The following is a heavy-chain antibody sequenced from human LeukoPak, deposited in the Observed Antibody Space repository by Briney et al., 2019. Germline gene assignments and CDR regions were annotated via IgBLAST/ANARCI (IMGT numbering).Heavy chain of an antibody. V-gene: IGHV3-9*01. CDR1: GFTFDDYA. Sequence: SLRLSCAASGFTFDDYAMHWVRQAPGKDLEWVSGISWNSGSIGYADSVKGRFTISRDNAKNSLYLQMNSLRAEDTAVYYCAKDHDYVWGSYHDHYYFDYWGQGTLVTVSS. J-gene: IGHJ4*02. CDR3: AKDHDYVWGSYHDHYYFDY. D-gene: IGHD3-16*02. CDR2: ISWNSGSI.